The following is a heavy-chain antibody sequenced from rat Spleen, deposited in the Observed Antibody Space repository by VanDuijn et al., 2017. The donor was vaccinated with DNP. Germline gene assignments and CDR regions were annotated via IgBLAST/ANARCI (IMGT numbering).Heavy chain of an antibody. J-gene: IGHJ4*01. CDR2: INYSGST. CDR3: AFGTYGVMDA. V-gene: IGHV3-1*01. CDR1: GYSITSSY. D-gene: IGHD1-12*02. Sequence: EVQLQESGPGLVKPSQSLSLTCSVTGYSITSSYRWNWIRKFPGNKMEWIGHINYSGSTSYNPSLKSRISISRDTSKNQFFLQLNSVTTDDTATYYCAFGTYGVMDAWGQGASVTVSS.